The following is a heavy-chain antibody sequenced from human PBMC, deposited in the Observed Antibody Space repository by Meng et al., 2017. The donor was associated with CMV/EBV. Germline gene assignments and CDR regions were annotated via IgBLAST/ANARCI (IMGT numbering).Heavy chain of an antibody. CDR2: IDPSSGGT. CDR1: GFTFTGYY. J-gene: IGHJ5*02. CDR3: ARDRAPIRSGWYGCWFDP. D-gene: IGHD6-19*01. Sequence: ASVKVSCKASGFTFTGYYIHWVRQAPGQGLEWMGWIDPSSGGTNYAQRFQGRVTMTRDTSTSTAYMELRSLRSDDTAIYYCARDRAPIRSGWYGCWFDPWGQGTLVTVSS. V-gene: IGHV1-2*02.